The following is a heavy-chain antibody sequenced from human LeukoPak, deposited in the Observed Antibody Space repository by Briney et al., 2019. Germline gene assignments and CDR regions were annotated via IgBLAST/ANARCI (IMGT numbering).Heavy chain of an antibody. CDR1: GYTFTSYG. Sequence: ASVTVSCKASGYTFTSYGISWVRQAPGQGLEWMGGIIPIFGTANYAQKFQGRVTITTDESTSTAYMELSSLRSEDTAVYYCASGSNWNLDYWGQGTLVTVSS. CDR2: IIPIFGTA. J-gene: IGHJ4*02. V-gene: IGHV1-69*05. CDR3: ASGSNWNLDY. D-gene: IGHD1-1*01.